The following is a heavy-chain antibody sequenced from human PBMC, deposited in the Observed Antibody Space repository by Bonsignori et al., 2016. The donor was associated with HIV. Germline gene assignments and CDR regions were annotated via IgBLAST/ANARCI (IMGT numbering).Heavy chain of an antibody. Sequence: WIRQSPSRGLEWLGRTYYRSKWYNDYAVSVKSRITINPDTSKNQFSLQLNSVTPEDTAVYYCARAPLAVAGYYFDYWGQGTLVTVSS. D-gene: IGHD6-19*01. J-gene: IGHJ4*02. CDR2: TYYRSKWYN. CDR3: ARAPLAVAGYYFDY. V-gene: IGHV6-1*01.